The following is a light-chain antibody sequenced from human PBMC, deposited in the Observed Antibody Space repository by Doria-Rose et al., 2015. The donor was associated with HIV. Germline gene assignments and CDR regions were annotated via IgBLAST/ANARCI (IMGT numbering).Light chain of an antibody. Sequence: TQSPESLGMSLGERATLNCKSNQSLLYTSKNYLAWYQQKPGQPPKLLIYWASTRQSGVPARFSGSGSGTDLTLTISSLEAEDVAVYYCQQYYDTPSFGPGTTADIK. CDR2: WAS. CDR3: QQYYDTPS. CDR1: QSLLYTSKNY. J-gene: IGKJ3*01. V-gene: IGKV4-1*01.